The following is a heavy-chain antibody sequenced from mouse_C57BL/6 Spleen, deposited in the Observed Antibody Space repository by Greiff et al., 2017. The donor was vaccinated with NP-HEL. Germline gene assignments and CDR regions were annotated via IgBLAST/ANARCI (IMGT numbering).Heavy chain of an antibody. CDR3: AREERDYDEEAWFAY. V-gene: IGHV5-16*01. CDR1: GFTFSDYY. Sequence: EVKLVESEGGLVQPGSSMKLSCTASGFTFSDYYMAWVRQVPEKGLEWVANINYDGSSTYYLDSLKSRFIISRDNAKNILYLQMSSLKSEDTATYYCAREERDYDEEAWFAYWGQGTLVTVSA. J-gene: IGHJ3*01. CDR2: INYDGSST. D-gene: IGHD2-4*01.